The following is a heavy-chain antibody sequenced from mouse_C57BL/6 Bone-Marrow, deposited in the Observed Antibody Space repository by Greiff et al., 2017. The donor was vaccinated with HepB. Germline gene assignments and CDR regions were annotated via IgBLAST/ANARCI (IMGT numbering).Heavy chain of an antibody. D-gene: IGHD1-1*01. V-gene: IGHV1-15*01. CDR2: IDPETGGT. CDR3: TRGR. J-gene: IGHJ2*01. Sequence: VKLMESGAELVRPGASVTLSCKASGYTFTDYEMHWVKQTPVHGLEWIGAIDPETGGTAYNQKFKGKAILTADKSSSTAYMELRSLTSEDSAVYYCTRGRWGQGTTLTVSS. CDR1: GYTFTDYE.